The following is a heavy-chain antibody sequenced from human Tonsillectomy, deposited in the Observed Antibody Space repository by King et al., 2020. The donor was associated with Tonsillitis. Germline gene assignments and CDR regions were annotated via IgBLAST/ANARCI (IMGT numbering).Heavy chain of an antibody. CDR2: IVVGSGNT. CDR3: AAADNSSYYYGMDV. Sequence: QLVESGPEVKKPGTSVKVSCKASGFTFTSYAVRWVRQARGQRLEWIGWIVVGSGNTNYAQKFQERVTMTRDMSTSTAYMELSSLRSEDTAVYYCAAADNSSYYYGMDVWGPGTTLTVS. D-gene: IGHD1-20*01. V-gene: IGHV1-58*01. CDR1: GFTFTSYA. J-gene: IGHJ6*02.